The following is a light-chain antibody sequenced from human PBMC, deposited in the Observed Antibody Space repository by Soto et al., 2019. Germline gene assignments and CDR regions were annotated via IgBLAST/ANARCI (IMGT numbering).Light chain of an antibody. CDR2: DAS. CDR3: QQYGSSPQT. CDR1: QGVSDN. V-gene: IGKV3-20*01. J-gene: IGKJ1*01. Sequence: LSCRASQGVSDNLAWYQHRPGQTPRLLIYDASSRATGIPNRFSGSRSGADFTLTISRLEPEDFAVYYCQQYGSSPQTFGQGTKVDIK.